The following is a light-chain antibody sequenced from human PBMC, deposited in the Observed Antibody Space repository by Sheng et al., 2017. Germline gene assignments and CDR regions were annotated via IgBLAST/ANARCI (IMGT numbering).Light chain of an antibody. CDR1: QSVDSK. J-gene: IGKJ2*03. CDR3: QQYHSHYG. Sequence: LVLTQSPATLSVSPGERATLSCRASQSVDSKLAWYQQKPGQTPRLLIYDASTRATGVPPRFGGSGSGTDFTLTISSLQPDDFATYYCQQYHSHYGFAQGTKLE. CDR2: DAS. V-gene: IGKV3-15*01.